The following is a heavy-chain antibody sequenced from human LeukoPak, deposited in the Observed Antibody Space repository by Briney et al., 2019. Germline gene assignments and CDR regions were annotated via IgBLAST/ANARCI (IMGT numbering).Heavy chain of an antibody. J-gene: IGHJ4*02. CDR2: ISAYNGNT. D-gene: IGHD3-22*01. Sequence: ASVKVSCKASGYTSTSYGISWVRQAPGQGLEWMGWISAYNGNTNYAQKLQGRVTMTTDTSTSTAYMELRSLRSDDTAVYYCARELYYYDSSGYSLKNYFDYWGQGTLVTVSS. CDR1: GYTSTSYG. CDR3: ARELYYYDSSGYSLKNYFDY. V-gene: IGHV1-18*01.